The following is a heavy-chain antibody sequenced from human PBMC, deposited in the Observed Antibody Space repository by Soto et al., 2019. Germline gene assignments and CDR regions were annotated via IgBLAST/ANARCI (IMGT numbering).Heavy chain of an antibody. J-gene: IGHJ4*02. CDR3: GYSTPPFDS. Sequence: EVQLLESGGGLVQPGGSLRLSCAASGFTFSSYAMSWVRQAPGKGLEWVSAISGSGGSTYYADSVKGRFTISRDNSRNTLYVKMNRRRAGDRAVYYWGYSTPPFDSGGQETLVTFPS. D-gene: IGHD6-13*01. CDR1: GFTFSSYA. V-gene: IGHV3-23*01. CDR2: ISGSGGST.